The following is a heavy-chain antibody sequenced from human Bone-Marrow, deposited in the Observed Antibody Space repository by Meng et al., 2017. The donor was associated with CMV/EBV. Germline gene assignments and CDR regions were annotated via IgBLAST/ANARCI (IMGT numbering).Heavy chain of an antibody. J-gene: IGHJ5*02. Sequence: ASGGTFSSYAISWVRQAPGQGLEWMGGIIPIFGTANYAQKFQGRVTITTDESTSTAYMELSSLRSEDTAVYYCARVPYYGSGYTSPWGQGTLVTVSS. CDR3: ARVPYYGSGYTSP. V-gene: IGHV1-69*05. CDR1: GGTFSSYA. D-gene: IGHD3-10*01. CDR2: IIPIFGTA.